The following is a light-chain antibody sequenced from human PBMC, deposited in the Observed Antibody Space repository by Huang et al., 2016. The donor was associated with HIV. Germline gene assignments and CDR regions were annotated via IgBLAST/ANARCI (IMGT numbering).Light chain of an antibody. J-gene: IGKJ1*01. V-gene: IGKV1-39*01. CDR1: QSIGDY. CDR2: TAS. Sequence: GDRVTITCRASQSIGDYLNWYQQKPGKAPNLLIYTASSLQTGVPSRFSGSGSGTDFTLTISTLQPEDFATYYCQQTYGSSATFGPGTRVEI. CDR3: QQTYGSSAT.